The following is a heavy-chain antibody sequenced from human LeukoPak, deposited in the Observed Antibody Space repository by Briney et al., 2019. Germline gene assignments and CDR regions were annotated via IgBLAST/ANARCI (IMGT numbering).Heavy chain of an antibody. CDR2: ISGSGTNT. V-gene: IGHV3-23*01. CDR1: GFTFSSYA. D-gene: IGHD3-10*01. J-gene: IGHJ5*02. CDR3: AKRRHYYGSGDYYRDP. Sequence: SGGSLRLSCAASGFTFSSYAMSWDRQAPGKGLDWVSSISGSGTNTYYADSVKGRFTISRDNSRNLLFLQMSSLRVEDTAVYYCAKRRHYYGSGDYYRDPWGQGTLVTVSS.